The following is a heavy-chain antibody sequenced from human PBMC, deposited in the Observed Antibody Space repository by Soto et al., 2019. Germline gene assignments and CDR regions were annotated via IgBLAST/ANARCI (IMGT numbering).Heavy chain of an antibody. Sequence: GGSLRSSFAASGLSLSNHAMTWARQAPGEVLEWVSTIDNAGQDTHYAASVQGRFTISRDNSRNTVDLQMNSLRAEDTALYYCVSWVSAHFEYWGRGTLVTVSS. D-gene: IGHD2-8*01. V-gene: IGHV3-23*05. CDR2: IDNAGQDT. J-gene: IGHJ4*02. CDR3: VSWVSAHFEY. CDR1: GLSLSNHA.